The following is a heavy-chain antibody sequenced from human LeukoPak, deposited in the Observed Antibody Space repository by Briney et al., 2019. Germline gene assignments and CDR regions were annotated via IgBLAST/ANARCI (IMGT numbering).Heavy chain of an antibody. Sequence: GRSLRLSRAASGYTFSSYAMHWVRQAPGKGLEWVAVISYDGSNKFYADSVKGRFAISRDNSKNTLYLQMSSLRAEDTAVYYCARDLNQGLTGYFYWGQGTLVTVSS. CDR3: ARDLNQGLTGYFY. D-gene: IGHD3-9*01. CDR2: ISYDGSNK. V-gene: IGHV3-30*09. CDR1: GYTFSSYA. J-gene: IGHJ4*02.